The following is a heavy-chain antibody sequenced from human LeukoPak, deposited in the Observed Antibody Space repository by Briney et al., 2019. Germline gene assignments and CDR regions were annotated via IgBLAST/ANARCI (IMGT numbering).Heavy chain of an antibody. Sequence: GGSLRLSCAASGFTLSGYGMHGVPQAPGKGLEWVAVIWYDGSKKYYADSVKGRFTISRDNSKNWLYLQMNSLRAEDTAVYYCARFSGSDPEGFFDYWGQGTLVTVSS. CDR2: IWYDGSKK. CDR3: ARFSGSDPEGFFDY. J-gene: IGHJ4*02. D-gene: IGHD2-21*02. V-gene: IGHV3-33*01. CDR1: GFTLSGYG.